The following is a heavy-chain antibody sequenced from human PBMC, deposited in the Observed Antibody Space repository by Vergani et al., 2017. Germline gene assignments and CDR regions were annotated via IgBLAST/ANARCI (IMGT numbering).Heavy chain of an antibody. CDR1: GGSISSYY. Sequence: QVQLPESGPGLVKPSETLSLTCTVSGGSISSYYWSWIRQPPGKGLEWIGYIYYSGSTNYNPSLKSRVTISVDTSKNQFSLKLSSVTAADTAVYYCARGTYYYGMDVWGQGTTVTVSS. V-gene: IGHV4-59*01. J-gene: IGHJ6*02. CDR3: ARGTYYYGMDV. CDR2: IYYSGST.